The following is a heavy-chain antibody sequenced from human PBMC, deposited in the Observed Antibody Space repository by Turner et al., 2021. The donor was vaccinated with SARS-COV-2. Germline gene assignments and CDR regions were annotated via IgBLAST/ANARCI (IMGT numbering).Heavy chain of an antibody. J-gene: IGHJ4*02. D-gene: IGHD3-16*02. CDR3: ARVRPSLIDYFDY. Sequence: EVQLVESGGGLVKPGGSLRLSCAASGFTFGNAWMSWVRQAPGKGLEWVSVIYSGGSTYYADSVKGRFTISRDNSKNTLYLQMNSLRAEDTAVYYCARVRPSLIDYFDYWGQGTLVTVSS. V-gene: IGHV3-66*01. CDR1: GFTFGNAW. CDR2: IYSGGST.